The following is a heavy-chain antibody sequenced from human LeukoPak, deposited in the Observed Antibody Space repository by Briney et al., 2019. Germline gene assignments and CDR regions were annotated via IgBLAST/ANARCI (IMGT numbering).Heavy chain of an antibody. CDR2: MNPNSGNT. V-gene: IGHV1-8*01. CDR1: GYTFTSYD. J-gene: IGHJ4*02. D-gene: IGHD3-3*01. CDR3: ARSDFWSGYPDY. Sequence: ASVKVSCKASGYTFTSYDIHWVRQAPGQGLEWMGWMNPNSGNTDYAQKFQGRVTMTSNTSINTAYMELSRLRSEDTAVYYCARSDFWSGYPDYWGQGTLVTVSS.